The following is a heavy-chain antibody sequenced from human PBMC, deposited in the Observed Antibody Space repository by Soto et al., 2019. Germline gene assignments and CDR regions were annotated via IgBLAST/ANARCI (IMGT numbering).Heavy chain of an antibody. D-gene: IGHD6-6*01. V-gene: IGHV1-69*13. CDR3: ARDRSIAARPVYWYFDL. J-gene: IGHJ2*01. CDR2: IIPIFGTA. CDR1: GGTFSSYA. Sequence: VASVKVSCKASGGTFSSYAISWVRQAPGQGLEWMGGIIPIFGTANYAQKFQGRVTITADESTSTAYMELSSLRSEDTAVYYCARDRSIAARPVYWYFDLWGRGTLVTVSS.